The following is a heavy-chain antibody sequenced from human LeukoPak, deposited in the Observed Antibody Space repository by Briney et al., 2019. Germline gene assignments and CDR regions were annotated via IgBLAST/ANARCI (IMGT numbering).Heavy chain of an antibody. D-gene: IGHD5-18*01. CDR1: GGTFSSYA. CDR2: IIPIFGTA. V-gene: IGHV1-69*13. CDR3: ARDHRYSYGSPDY. J-gene: IGHJ4*02. Sequence: GASVKVSCKASGGTFSSYAISWVRQAPGQGLEWMGGIIPIFGTANYAQKFQGRVTITADESTSTAYMELSSLRSEDTAVYYCARDHRYSYGSPDYWGQGTLVTVSS.